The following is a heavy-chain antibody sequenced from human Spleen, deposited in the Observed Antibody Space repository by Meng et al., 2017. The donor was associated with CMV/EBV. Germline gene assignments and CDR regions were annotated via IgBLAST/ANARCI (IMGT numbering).Heavy chain of an antibody. V-gene: IGHV3-9*01. CDR2: ISWNSGSV. CDR3: AREATIAAAGLIDY. Sequence: SLKISCAASGFIFDDYAMHWVRQAPGKGLEWVSGISWNSGSVGYADSVKGRFTISRDNSKNSLYLQMNSLRVEDTALYYCAREATIAAAGLIDYWGQGTLVTVSS. J-gene: IGHJ4*02. D-gene: IGHD6-13*01. CDR1: GFIFDDYA.